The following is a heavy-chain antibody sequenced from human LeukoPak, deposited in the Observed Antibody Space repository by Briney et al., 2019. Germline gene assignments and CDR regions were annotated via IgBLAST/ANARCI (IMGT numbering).Heavy chain of an antibody. CDR2: INFNSGGT. Sequence: ASVKVSCKTSGYTFSGYHVHWVRQAPGQGLEWMGWINFNSGGTKYEQRFQGRVTMTRDTSINTAYMELTSDDTAVYFCARSDSGSNGAYRRFGPWGQGTLVTVSS. CDR3: ARSDSGSNGAYRRFGP. V-gene: IGHV1-2*02. J-gene: IGHJ5*02. D-gene: IGHD1-26*01. CDR1: GYTFSGYH.